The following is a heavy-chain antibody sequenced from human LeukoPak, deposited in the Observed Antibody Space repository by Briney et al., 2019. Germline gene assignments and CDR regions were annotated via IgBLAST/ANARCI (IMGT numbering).Heavy chain of an antibody. CDR2: MNPNSGNT. CDR3: ARGLEAYYDFWSGYYTFYYYYYGMDV. D-gene: IGHD3-3*01. CDR1: GYTFTSYD. V-gene: IGHV1-8*01. Sequence: ASVKVSCKASGYTFTSYDINWVRQATGQGLEWMGWMNPNSGNTGYAQKFQGRVTMTRNTSISTAYMELSSLRSEDTAVYYCARGLEAYYDFWSGYYTFYYYYYGMDVWGQGTTDTVSS. J-gene: IGHJ6*02.